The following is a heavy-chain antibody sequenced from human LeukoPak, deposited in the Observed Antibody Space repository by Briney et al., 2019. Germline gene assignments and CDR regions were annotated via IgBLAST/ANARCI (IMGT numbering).Heavy chain of an antibody. CDR3: AKGRLSGSYNRFDY. D-gene: IGHD1-26*01. CDR1: GYTFTFYY. J-gene: IGHJ4*02. Sequence: ASVKVSCNASGYTFTFYYMHRVRHAPGQGLEWMGWINPNSGGTNYAQKFQGRVTMTRDTSISTVYMELSSLRSDDTAVYYCAKGRLSGSYNRFDYWGLGTLVTVSS. CDR2: INPNSGGT. V-gene: IGHV1-2*02.